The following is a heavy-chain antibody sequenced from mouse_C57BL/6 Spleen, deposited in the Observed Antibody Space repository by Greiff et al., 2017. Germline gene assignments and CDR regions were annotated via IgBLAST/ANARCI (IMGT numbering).Heavy chain of an antibody. D-gene: IGHD1-1*01. CDR3: ARSGYGSSFDY. CDR1: GYTFTDYY. Sequence: QVQLQQSGAELVRPGASVKLSCKASGYTFTDYYINWVKQRPGQGLEWIARIYPGSGNTYYNEKFKGKATLTAEKSSSTAYMQLSSLTSEDSAVYFCARSGYGSSFDYWGQGTTLTVSS. V-gene: IGHV1-76*01. CDR2: IYPGSGNT. J-gene: IGHJ2*01.